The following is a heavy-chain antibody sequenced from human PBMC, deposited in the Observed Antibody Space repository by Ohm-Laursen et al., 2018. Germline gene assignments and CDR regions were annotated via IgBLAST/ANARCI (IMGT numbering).Heavy chain of an antibody. CDR3: ARDEDYGEPVDFDY. CDR1: GFTFSSYS. Sequence: SLRLSCAASGFTFSSYSMNWVRQAPGKGLEWVSYISSSSSTIYYTDSVKGRFTISRDNAKNSLYLQMNSLRAEDTAVYYCARDEDYGEPVDFDYWGQGTLVTVSS. V-gene: IGHV3-48*01. D-gene: IGHD4-17*01. J-gene: IGHJ4*02. CDR2: ISSSSSTI.